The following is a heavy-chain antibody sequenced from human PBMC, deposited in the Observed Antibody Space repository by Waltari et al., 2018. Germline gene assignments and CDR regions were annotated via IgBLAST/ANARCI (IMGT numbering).Heavy chain of an antibody. J-gene: IGHJ6*02. V-gene: IGHV3-21*01. CDR2: ISGSSSYI. D-gene: IGHD2-2*02. CDR3: ARDCSGSCYINGMDV. Sequence: EVQLVESGGGLVKPGGSLRLSCAASGFTFSNYNMNWVRQAPGKGLEWVSSISGSSSYIYYADSVKGRFTIARDNAKNSLFLQMHSLRAEDTAVYYCARDCSGSCYINGMDVWGQGTTVTVS. CDR1: GFTFSNYN.